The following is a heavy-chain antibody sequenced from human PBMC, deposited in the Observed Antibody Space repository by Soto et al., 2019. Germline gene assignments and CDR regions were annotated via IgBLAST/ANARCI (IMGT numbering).Heavy chain of an antibody. CDR3: AKAEQWLDAFDY. V-gene: IGHV3-23*01. D-gene: IGHD6-19*01. Sequence: EVQLLESGGGLVQPGGSLRLSCAASGFTFSSYAMSWVRQAPGKGLEWVSAISGSGGSPYYADSVKGRFTVSRDNSKNTLYLQMNSLGAEDTAVYYCAKAEQWLDAFDYWGQGTLVTVSS. J-gene: IGHJ4*02. CDR1: GFTFSSYA. CDR2: ISGSGGSP.